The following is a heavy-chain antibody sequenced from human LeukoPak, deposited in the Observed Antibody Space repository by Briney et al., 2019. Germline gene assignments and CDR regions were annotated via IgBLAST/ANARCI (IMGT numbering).Heavy chain of an antibody. D-gene: IGHD6-19*01. CDR2: IYSGGST. CDR3: ARYSSGWSEGYYFDY. CDR1: GFTVSSNY. J-gene: IGHJ4*02. Sequence: PGGSLRLSCAASGFTVSSNYMSWVHQAPGKGLEWVSVIYSGGSTYYADSVKGRFTISRDNSKNTLYLQMNSLRAEDTAVYYCARYSSGWSEGYYFDYWGQGTLVTVSS. V-gene: IGHV3-53*01.